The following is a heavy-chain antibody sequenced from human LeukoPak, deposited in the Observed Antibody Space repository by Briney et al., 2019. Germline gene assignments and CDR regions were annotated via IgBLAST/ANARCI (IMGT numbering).Heavy chain of an antibody. CDR2: ISSSSSYI. D-gene: IGHD1-26*01. V-gene: IGHV3-21*01. CDR1: GLTFSSYS. Sequence: GSLRLSCAASGLTFSSYSMNWVRQAPGKGLEWVSSISSSSSYIYYADSVKGRFTISRDNAKNSLYLQMNSLRAEDTAVYYCARDGIVGATNGFDYWGQGTLVTVSS. J-gene: IGHJ4*02. CDR3: ARDGIVGATNGFDY.